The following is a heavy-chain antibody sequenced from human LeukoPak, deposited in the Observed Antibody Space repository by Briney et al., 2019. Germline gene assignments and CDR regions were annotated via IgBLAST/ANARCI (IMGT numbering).Heavy chain of an antibody. CDR1: GFTFDDNA. D-gene: IGHD6-19*01. CDR3: AKDMYSSGWSAFDY. CDR2: ISWNSGNI. Sequence: GGSLRLSCAASGFTFDDNAMHWVRQAPGKGLEGVSRISWNSGNIGYADSVKGRFTISRDNAKNSLYLQMNSLRAEDTALYYCAKDMYSSGWSAFDYWGQGTLVTVSS. J-gene: IGHJ4*02. V-gene: IGHV3-9*01.